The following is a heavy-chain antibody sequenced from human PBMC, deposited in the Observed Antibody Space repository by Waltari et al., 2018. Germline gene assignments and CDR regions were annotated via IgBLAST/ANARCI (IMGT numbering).Heavy chain of an antibody. CDR2: IIPIFGTA. Sequence: QVQLVQSGAEVKKPGSSVKVSCKASGGTFSSYAISWVRQAPGQGLEWMGGIIPIFGTANYAQKFQGRVTITADESTSTAYMELSSLRSEDMAVYYCARVKYYYDSSGYFYYYYYMDVWGEGTTVTVSS. CDR1: GGTFSSYA. J-gene: IGHJ6*03. CDR3: ARVKYYYDSSGYFYYYYYMDV. V-gene: IGHV1-69*01. D-gene: IGHD3-22*01.